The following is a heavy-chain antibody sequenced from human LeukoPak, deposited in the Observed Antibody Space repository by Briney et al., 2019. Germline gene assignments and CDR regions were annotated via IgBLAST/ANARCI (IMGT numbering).Heavy chain of an antibody. V-gene: IGHV1-46*01. CDR3: ARSGVAEWDPGDY. J-gene: IGHJ4*02. Sequence: ASVKVSCKASGYTFTSYYMHWVRQAPGQGLEWMGIIDPRGASTIYAQNFQGRVTMTRDTSTSTVYMDLSSLRSDDTAVYYCARSGVAEWDPGDYWGQGTLVTVSS. D-gene: IGHD1-26*01. CDR2: IDPRGAST. CDR1: GYTFTSYY.